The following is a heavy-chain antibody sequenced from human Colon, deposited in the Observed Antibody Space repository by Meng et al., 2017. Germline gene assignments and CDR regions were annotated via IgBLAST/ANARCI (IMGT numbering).Heavy chain of an antibody. Sequence: FCKASGYTFTSYYMHWVRQAPGKGLEWVSAISGSGGSTYYADSVKGRFTISRDNSKNTLYLQMNSLRAEDTAVYYCAKDLARIVGATLARYYYYGMDVWGQGTTVTVSS. V-gene: IGHV3-23*01. D-gene: IGHD1-26*01. CDR3: AKDLARIVGATLARYYYYGMDV. J-gene: IGHJ6*02. CDR2: ISGSGGST. CDR1: GYTFTSYY.